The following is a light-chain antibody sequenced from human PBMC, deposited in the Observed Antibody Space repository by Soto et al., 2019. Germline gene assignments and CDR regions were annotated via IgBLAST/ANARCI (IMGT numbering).Light chain of an antibody. CDR3: SSYTAGGTI. V-gene: IGLV2-14*01. J-gene: IGLJ1*01. Sequence: QSVLTQPASVSGSPGQSITISCTGIRSDVGGYDYVSWYQQYPGKAPKLMIYEVSNRPSGVSNRFSGSKSGNTASLTISGLQAEDEADYYCSSYTAGGTIFGTGTKLTVL. CDR2: EVS. CDR1: RSDVGGYDY.